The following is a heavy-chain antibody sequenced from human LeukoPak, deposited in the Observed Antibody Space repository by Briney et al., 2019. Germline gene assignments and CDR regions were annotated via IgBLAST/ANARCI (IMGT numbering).Heavy chain of an antibody. CDR3: ASLRMYGDFDY. D-gene: IGHD4-17*01. Sequence: GTSLRLSCAVSGFTISSHGMHWVRQAPGKGPEWVAMIAYHGNTEYYGDSVKGRFTISRDNSKNTLYLQMNSLRAEDTAVYYCASLRMYGDFDYWGQGTLVTVSS. CDR2: IAYHGNTE. CDR1: GFTISSHG. V-gene: IGHV3-30*03. J-gene: IGHJ4*02.